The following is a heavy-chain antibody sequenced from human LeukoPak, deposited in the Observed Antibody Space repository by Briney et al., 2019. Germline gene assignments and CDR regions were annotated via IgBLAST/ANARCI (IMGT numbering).Heavy chain of an antibody. CDR1: GFTFSSYA. J-gene: IGHJ3*02. D-gene: IGHD3-22*01. CDR2: ISYDGSNK. Sequence: GGSLRLSCAASGFTFSSYAMHWVRQAPGKGLEWVAVISYDGSNKYYADSVKGRFTISRDNSKNTLYLQMNSLRAEDTAVYYCARGLHDSSDDAFDIWGQGTMVTVSS. CDR3: ARGLHDSSDDAFDI. V-gene: IGHV3-30*04.